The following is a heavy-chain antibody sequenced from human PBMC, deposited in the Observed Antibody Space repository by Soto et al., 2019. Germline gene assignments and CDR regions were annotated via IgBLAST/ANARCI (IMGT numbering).Heavy chain of an antibody. CDR1: GFTFSVAW. CDR2: IKSKTAGATT. CDR3: TTGIVW. Sequence: EVQLVESGGGLVKPGGSLRLSCQASGFTFSVAWMSWVRQSPGKGLEWVGRIKSKTAGATTDYIAPVKGRFNISRDDSKNTVYLQMNSLRSDDTCICFCTTGIVWWAQGIRVTVSS. D-gene: IGHD3-16*01. J-gene: IGHJ4*02. V-gene: IGHV3-15*01.